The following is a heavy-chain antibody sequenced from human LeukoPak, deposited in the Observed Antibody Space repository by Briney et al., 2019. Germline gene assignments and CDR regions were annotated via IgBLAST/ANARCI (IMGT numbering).Heavy chain of an antibody. V-gene: IGHV3-30-3*01. J-gene: IGHJ1*01. Sequence: GRSLRLSCAASGFTFSIYAMDWVRQAPGKGLEWEALISYDGNNKYYADSVKGRFSISRDNSKNTLYLQMNSLRPEDTAIYYCARSYYDSTGHYLAEYFQHLGQGTLVTVSS. CDR3: ARSYYDSTGHYLAEYFQH. CDR1: GFTFSIYA. CDR2: ISYDGNNK. D-gene: IGHD3-22*01.